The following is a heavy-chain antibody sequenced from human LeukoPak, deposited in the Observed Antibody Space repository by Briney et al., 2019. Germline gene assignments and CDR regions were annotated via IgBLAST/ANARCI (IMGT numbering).Heavy chain of an antibody. J-gene: IGHJ5*02. D-gene: IGHD2-2*01. CDR3: AIRRRQLSYNWFDP. Sequence: GASVKVSCKASGYTFTSYDISWVRQATGQGLEWMGWMNPNSGNTGYAQKFQGRVTMTRNTSISTAYMELGSLRSEDTAVYYCAIRRRQLSYNWFDPWGQGTLVTVSS. CDR1: GYTFTSYD. V-gene: IGHV1-8*01. CDR2: MNPNSGNT.